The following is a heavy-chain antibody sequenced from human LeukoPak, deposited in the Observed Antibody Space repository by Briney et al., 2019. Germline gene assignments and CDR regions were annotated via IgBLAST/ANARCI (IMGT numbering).Heavy chain of an antibody. CDR2: FYYSGST. V-gene: IGHV4-39*07. D-gene: IGHD3-22*01. J-gene: IGHJ4*02. Sequence: KASETLSLTCTVSGGSISSSTYYWGWIRQPPGKGLEWIGTFYYSGSTYYNPSLKSRVTISVDTSKNQFSLKLSSVTAADTAVYYCARPTQDYYDSSGYFRYWGQGTLVTVSS. CDR3: ARPTQDYYDSSGYFRY. CDR1: GGSISSSTYY.